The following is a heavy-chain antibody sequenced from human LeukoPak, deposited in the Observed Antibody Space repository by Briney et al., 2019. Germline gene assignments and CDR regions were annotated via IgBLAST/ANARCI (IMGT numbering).Heavy chain of an antibody. CDR1: GFSFSSYE. D-gene: IGHD6-19*01. CDR3: AKGSQGIAVAGAFDY. J-gene: IGHJ4*02. Sequence: GGSLRLSCAASGFSFSSYEMSWVRQAPGKGMEWVSAISGSGGSTYYADSVKGRFTISRDNSKNTLYLQMNSLRAEDTAVYYCAKGSQGIAVAGAFDYWGQGTLVTVSS. CDR2: ISGSGGST. V-gene: IGHV3-23*01.